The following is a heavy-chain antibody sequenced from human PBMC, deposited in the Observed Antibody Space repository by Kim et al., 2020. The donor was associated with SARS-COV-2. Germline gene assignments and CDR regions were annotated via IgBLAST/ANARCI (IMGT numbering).Heavy chain of an antibody. CDR3: ARETAVRSVIPSAFDF. CDR1: GFNFADYT. V-gene: IGHV3-21*01. CDR2: IGGNSEYI. Sequence: GGSLRLSCAASGFNFADYTMNWVRQAPGKGLEWVTAIGGNSEYIFYSDSVKGRFTVSRDNVKKSAFLEMSSLGAEDTAVYYCARETAVRSVIPSAFDFWG. D-gene: IGHD3-10*02. J-gene: IGHJ3*01.